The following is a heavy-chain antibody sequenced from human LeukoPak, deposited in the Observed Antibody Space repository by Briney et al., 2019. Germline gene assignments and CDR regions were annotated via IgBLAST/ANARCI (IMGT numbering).Heavy chain of an antibody. J-gene: IGHJ3*02. CDR3: ASNLDWSYGAFDI. Sequence: GGSLRLSCAASGFTFSSYWMSWVRQAPGKGLEWVANIKQDGSEKYYVDSVKGRFTISRDNAKNSLYLQMNSLRAEDTAVYYCASNLDWSYGAFDIWGQGTMVTVSS. CDR1: GFTFSSYW. V-gene: IGHV3-7*01. CDR2: IKQDGSEK. D-gene: IGHD3-16*01.